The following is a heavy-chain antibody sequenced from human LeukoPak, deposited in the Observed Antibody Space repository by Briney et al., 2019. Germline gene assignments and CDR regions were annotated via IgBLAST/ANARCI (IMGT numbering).Heavy chain of an antibody. D-gene: IGHD1-26*01. V-gene: IGHV1-46*01. J-gene: IGHJ4*02. CDR2: INPSGGST. CDR3: ARDLFPVGATGGGFDY. CDR1: GYTFTSYY. Sequence: ASVKVSCKASGYTFTSYYMHWVRQAPGQGLEWMGIINPSGGSTSYAQKFQGRVTMTRDTSTSTVYMELSSLRSEDTAVYYCARDLFPVGATGGGFDYWGQGTLVTVSS.